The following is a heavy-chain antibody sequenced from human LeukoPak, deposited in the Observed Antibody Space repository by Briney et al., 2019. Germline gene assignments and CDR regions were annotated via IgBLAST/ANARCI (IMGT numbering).Heavy chain of an antibody. CDR1: GGSISSGGYY. CDR2: IYYSGST. D-gene: IGHD3-22*01. CDR3: ARGQAWDSSGYYPEYFDY. Sequence: SQTLSLTCTVSGGSISSGGYYWSWIRQHPGTGLEWIGYIYYSGSTYYNPSLQSRVTISVDTSKNQFSLKLSSVTAADTAVYYCARGQAWDSSGYYPEYFDYWGQRTLVTVSS. J-gene: IGHJ4*02. V-gene: IGHV4-31*03.